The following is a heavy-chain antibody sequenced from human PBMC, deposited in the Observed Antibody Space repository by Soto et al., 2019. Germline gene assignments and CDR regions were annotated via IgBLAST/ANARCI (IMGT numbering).Heavy chain of an antibody. J-gene: IGHJ4*02. CDR1: GFTFSSYW. V-gene: IGHV3-74*01. CDR2: INSDGSST. CDR3: AKRATGTYFGY. Sequence: PGGSLRLSYAAAGFTFSSYWMHWVLQAPGKGLVWVSRINSDGSSTSYADSVKGRFTISRDNAKNTLYLQMNSLRAEDTAVYYCAKRATGTYFGYWGQGTLVTVSS. D-gene: IGHD1-1*01.